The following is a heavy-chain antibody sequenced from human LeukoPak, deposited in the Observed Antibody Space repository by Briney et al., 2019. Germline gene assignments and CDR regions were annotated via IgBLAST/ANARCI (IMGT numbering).Heavy chain of an antibody. CDR3: ARATLSDYYFNY. CDR1: GYTFIHYY. V-gene: IGHV1-46*01. Sequence: ASVKVSCKTSGYTFIHYYMHWVRQASGEGFEWMGIVDPSGDIATYAQKFQGRVTMTRDTSTNTVYMELSSLRSEDTAVYFCARATLSDYYFNYWGQGTLVTVSS. J-gene: IGHJ4*02. CDR2: VDPSGDIA.